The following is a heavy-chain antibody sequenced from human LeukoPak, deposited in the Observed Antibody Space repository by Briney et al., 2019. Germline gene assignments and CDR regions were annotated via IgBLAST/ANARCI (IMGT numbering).Heavy chain of an antibody. D-gene: IGHD2-15*01. CDR1: GFTFSDYW. CDR2: IKQDGSEK. CDR3: AREGCSGGSCYRNYYYYGMDV. J-gene: IGHJ6*02. V-gene: IGHV3-7*03. Sequence: GGSLRLSCAASGFTFSDYWMSWVRQAPGKGLEWVANIKQDGSEKYYVDSVKGRFTISRDNAKNSLYLQMNSLRAEDTAVYYCAREGCSGGSCYRNYYYYGMDVWGQGTTVTVSS.